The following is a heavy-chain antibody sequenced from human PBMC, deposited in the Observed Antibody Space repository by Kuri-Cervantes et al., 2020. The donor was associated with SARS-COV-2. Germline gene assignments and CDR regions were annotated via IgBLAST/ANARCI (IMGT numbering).Heavy chain of an antibody. J-gene: IGHJ4*02. D-gene: IGHD6-13*01. CDR2: ISSTSVFK. CDR3: ARDQVSAAAGTGGSDY. CDR1: GFTFSAFT. Sequence: GESLKISCAASGFTFSAFTISWVRQAPGKGLEWVSSISSTSVFKYYADSVKGRFTISRDNARDSVSLQMDSLRAEDTAVYYCARDQVSAAAGTGGSDYWGQGTLVTVSS. V-gene: IGHV3-21*04.